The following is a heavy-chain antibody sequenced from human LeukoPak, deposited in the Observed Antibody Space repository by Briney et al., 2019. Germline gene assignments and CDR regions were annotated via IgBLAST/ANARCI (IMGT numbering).Heavy chain of an antibody. V-gene: IGHV3-23*01. Sequence: GGSLRLSCAASGFTVSTNYMSWVRQAPGKGLEWVSAISGSGGSTYYADSVKGRFTISRDNSKNTLYLQMNSLRAEDTAVYYCATGAAYYFDYWGQGTLVTVSS. CDR1: GFTVSTNY. D-gene: IGHD6-25*01. CDR3: ATGAAYYFDY. J-gene: IGHJ4*02. CDR2: ISGSGGST.